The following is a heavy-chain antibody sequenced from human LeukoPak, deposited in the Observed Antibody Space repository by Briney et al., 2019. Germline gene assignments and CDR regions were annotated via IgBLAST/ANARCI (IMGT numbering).Heavy chain of an antibody. J-gene: IGHJ6*03. Sequence: ASVKVSCKASGYTFTSYDINWVRQATGQGLEWIGWMNPNSGNTGYAQKFQGRVTMTRNTSISTAYMELRSLRSDDTAVYYCARDRFLIAAALYYYYMDVWGEGTTVTVSS. V-gene: IGHV1-8*01. CDR3: ARDRFLIAAALYYYYMDV. D-gene: IGHD6-13*01. CDR1: GYTFTSYD. CDR2: MNPNSGNT.